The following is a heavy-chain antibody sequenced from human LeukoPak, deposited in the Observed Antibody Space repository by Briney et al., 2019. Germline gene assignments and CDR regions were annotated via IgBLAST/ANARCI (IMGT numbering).Heavy chain of an antibody. J-gene: IGHJ4*02. D-gene: IGHD6-19*01. Sequence: GGSLRLSCAASGFTFSTYEMNWVRQAPGKGLEWVSYISSSGSTIYYADSVKGRFTISRDNAKNSLYLQINSLRAEDTAVYYCASSSGPFDYWGQGTLVTVSS. CDR1: GFTFSTYE. CDR2: ISSSGSTI. V-gene: IGHV3-48*03. CDR3: ASSSGPFDY.